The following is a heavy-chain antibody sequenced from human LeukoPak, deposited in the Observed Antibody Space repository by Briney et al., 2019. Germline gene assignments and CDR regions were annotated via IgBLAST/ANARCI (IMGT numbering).Heavy chain of an antibody. CDR1: GGSISSYY. V-gene: IGHV4-59*08. Sequence: PSETLSLTCTVSGGSISSYYWSWIRQPPGKGLEWIGYIYYSGSTNYNPSLKSRVTISVDTSKNQFSLKLSSGTAEDTAVYYCARRGEAGSAFDYWAREPWSPSPQ. J-gene: IGHJ4*02. CDR3: ARRGEAGSAFDY. CDR2: IYYSGST. D-gene: IGHD2-21*01.